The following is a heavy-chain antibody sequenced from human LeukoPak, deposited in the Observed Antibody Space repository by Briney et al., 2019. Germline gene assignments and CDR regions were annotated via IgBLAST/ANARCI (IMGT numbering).Heavy chain of an antibody. CDR1: GSSISSGGYS. D-gene: IGHD1-26*01. V-gene: IGHV4-30-4*07. J-gene: IGHJ4*02. CDR3: ARDSGGSYSV. Sequence: SETLSLTCAVSGSSISSGGYSWSWIRQPPGKGLEWIGYIYYSGSTYYNPSLKSRVTISVDTSKNQFSLKLSSVTAADTAVYYCARDSGGSYSVWGQGTLVTVSS. CDR2: IYYSGST.